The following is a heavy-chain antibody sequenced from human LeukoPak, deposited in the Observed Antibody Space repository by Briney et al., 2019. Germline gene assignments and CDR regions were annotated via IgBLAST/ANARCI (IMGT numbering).Heavy chain of an antibody. D-gene: IGHD3-9*01. Sequence: GGSLRLSCAASGFTFSSYWMSWVRQAPGKGLEWVANIKQDGSEKYYVDSVKGRFTISRDNAKNSLYLQMNSLRAEDTAVYYCARDGLRYFDWLPNPYNWFDPWGQGTLVTVSS. CDR3: ARDGLRYFDWLPNPYNWFDP. CDR1: GFTFSSYW. V-gene: IGHV3-7*01. CDR2: IKQDGSEK. J-gene: IGHJ5*02.